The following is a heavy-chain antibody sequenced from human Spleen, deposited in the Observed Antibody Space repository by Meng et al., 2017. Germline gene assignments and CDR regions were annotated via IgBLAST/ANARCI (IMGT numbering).Heavy chain of an antibody. CDR2: ISGGGDT. CDR1: GFTFSSHA. Sequence: EVHLVEAGRGLAQPGGSLKLSCAASGFTFSSHAMSWVRQAPGKGLEWVSAISGGGDTYYADSVKGRFTISRDNSKNTLYLQMNNLRADDTAVYYCAKDRDYFGSWGQGTLVTVSS. J-gene: IGHJ4*02. CDR3: AKDRDYFGS. V-gene: IGHV3-23*04.